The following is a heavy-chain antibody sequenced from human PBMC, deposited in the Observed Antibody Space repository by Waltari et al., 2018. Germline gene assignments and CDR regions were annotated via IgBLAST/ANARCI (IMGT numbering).Heavy chain of an antibody. J-gene: IGHJ6*03. V-gene: IGHV4-30-4*08. CDR2: IYYSGGT. Sequence: QVQLQESGPGLVKPSQTLSLTCTVSGGSISRGDYFWRWTRQPPGKGLEWIGYIYYSGGTYYNPSLKSRVTISVDTSKNQFSLKLSSVTAADTAVYYCARVHVSWATMGGGYYYMDVWGKGTTVTVSS. CDR1: GGSISRGDYF. D-gene: IGHD5-12*01. CDR3: ARVHVSWATMGGGYYYMDV.